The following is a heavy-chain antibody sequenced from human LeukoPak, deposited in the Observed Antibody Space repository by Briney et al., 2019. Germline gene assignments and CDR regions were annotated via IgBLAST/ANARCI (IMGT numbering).Heavy chain of an antibody. CDR1: GGTFSSCA. D-gene: IGHD3-9*01. Sequence: ASVKVSYKASGGTFSSCAISWVRQATGQGLEWMGRIIPILGIANYAQKFQGRVTITADKSTSTAYMELSSLRSEDTAVYYCARDQLGDTRYYDILTGYFDYWGQGTLVTVSS. CDR3: ARDQLGDTRYYDILTGYFDY. J-gene: IGHJ4*02. CDR2: IIPILGIA. V-gene: IGHV1-69*04.